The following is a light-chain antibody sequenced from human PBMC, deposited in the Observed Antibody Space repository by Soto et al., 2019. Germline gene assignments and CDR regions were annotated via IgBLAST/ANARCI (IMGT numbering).Light chain of an antibody. CDR1: QCINRW. Sequence: DMQMTQSPSTLSASVGDRVTITCRASQCINRWFAWYQHKPGQAPALLVYEASSLESGVPSRFSGSGFGTEFTLTISSLQPDDFATYYCQQYNRYRTFGQGTKVEIK. V-gene: IGKV1-5*03. CDR2: EAS. CDR3: QQYNRYRT. J-gene: IGKJ1*01.